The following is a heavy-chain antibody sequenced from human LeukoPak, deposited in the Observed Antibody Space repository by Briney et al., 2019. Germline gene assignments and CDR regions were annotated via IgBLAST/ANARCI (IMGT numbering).Heavy chain of an antibody. D-gene: IGHD3-10*01. CDR2: FDPEDGET. CDR1: GYTLTELS. CDR3: ATSLDYYYGSGSSRDY. V-gene: IGHV1-24*01. J-gene: IGHJ4*02. Sequence: ASVKVSCKVSGYTLTELSMHWVRQAPGKGLEWMGGFDPEDGETIYAQKFQGRVTMTEDTSTDTAYMELSSLRSEDTAVYYCATSLDYYYGSGSSRDYWGQGTLVTVSS.